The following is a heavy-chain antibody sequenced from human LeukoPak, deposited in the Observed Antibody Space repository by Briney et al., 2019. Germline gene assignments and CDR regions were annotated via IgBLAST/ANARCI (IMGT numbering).Heavy chain of an antibody. CDR3: ARDYRASKQWLGDAFDI. V-gene: IGHV4-59*12. Sequence: SETLSLTCTVSGGSITNYYWSWIRQTPGEGLEWIGYFYYTGSTNYNPSLNPSLKSRVTISVDTSKNQFSLKLSSVTAADTAVYYCARDYRASKQWLGDAFDIWGQGTMVTVSS. CDR1: GGSITNYY. J-gene: IGHJ3*02. D-gene: IGHD6-19*01. CDR2: FYYTGST.